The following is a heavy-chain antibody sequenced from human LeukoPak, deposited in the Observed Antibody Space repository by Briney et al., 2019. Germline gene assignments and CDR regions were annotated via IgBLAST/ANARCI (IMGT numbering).Heavy chain of an antibody. CDR3: ARDRAYSYGPPDY. Sequence: GGSLRLSCAASGFTFSSYSMNWVRQAPGKGLEWVSYISSSSTIYYADSVKGRFTISRDNAKNSLYLQMNSLRAEDTAVYYCARDRAYSYGPPDYWGQGTLVTVSS. J-gene: IGHJ4*02. V-gene: IGHV3-48*01. CDR2: ISSSSTI. CDR1: GFTFSSYS. D-gene: IGHD5-18*01.